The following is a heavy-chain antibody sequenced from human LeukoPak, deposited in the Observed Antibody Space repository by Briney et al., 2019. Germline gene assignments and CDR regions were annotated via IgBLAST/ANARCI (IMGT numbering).Heavy chain of an antibody. J-gene: IGHJ4*02. CDR1: GYTFTSYD. CDR2: MNPNSGNT. Sequence: ASVKVSCKASGYTFTSYDINWVRQATGQGLEWMGWMNPNSGNTGYAQRFQGRVTMTTDTSTSTAYMELRSLRSDDTAVYYCARNYYDSSGFDYWGQGTLVTVSS. D-gene: IGHD3-22*01. CDR3: ARNYYDSSGFDY. V-gene: IGHV1-8*02.